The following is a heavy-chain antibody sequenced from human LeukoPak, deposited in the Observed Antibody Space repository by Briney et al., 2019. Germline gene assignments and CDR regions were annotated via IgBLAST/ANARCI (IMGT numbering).Heavy chain of an antibody. Sequence: PGGSLRLSCAASGFIFTDYYMSWVRQAPGKGLEWVSSISSSSSYIYYADSVKGRFTISRDNAKNSLYLQMNSLRAEDTAVYYCASFSHSDLYCSSTSCPGGWFDPWGQGTLVTVSS. D-gene: IGHD2-2*01. CDR2: ISSSSSYI. J-gene: IGHJ5*02. CDR1: GFIFTDYY. V-gene: IGHV3-21*01. CDR3: ASFSHSDLYCSSTSCPGGWFDP.